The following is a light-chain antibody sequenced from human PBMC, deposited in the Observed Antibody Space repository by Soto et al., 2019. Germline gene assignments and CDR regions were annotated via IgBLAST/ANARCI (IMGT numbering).Light chain of an antibody. CDR2: SNN. CDR1: SSNVGSNT. J-gene: IGLJ1*01. CDR3: AAWDDSLNALYV. Sequence: QSVVTQPCSASGTPGQRGTISCSGSSSNVGSNTVNWYQQLPGTAPKLLIYSNNQRPSGVPDRFSGSKSGTSASLAISGLQSEDEADYYCAAWDDSLNALYVFGTGTKVTVL. V-gene: IGLV1-44*01.